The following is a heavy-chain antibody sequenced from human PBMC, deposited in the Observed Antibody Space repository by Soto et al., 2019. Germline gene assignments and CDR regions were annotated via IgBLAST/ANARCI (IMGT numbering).Heavy chain of an antibody. CDR2: IYTGGST. CDR3: ARDPGSIAVAGTI. CDR1: VFSVSSNY. V-gene: IGHV3-53*01. J-gene: IGHJ4*02. Sequence: EVQLVESGGGLIQPGGSLRLSCAASVFSVSSNYMSWVRQAPGKGLEWVSVIYTGGSTHYADSVEGRFTISRDISKNTLYLQMNSLRAEDTAVYYCARDPGSIAVAGTIWGQGTLVTVSS. D-gene: IGHD6-19*01.